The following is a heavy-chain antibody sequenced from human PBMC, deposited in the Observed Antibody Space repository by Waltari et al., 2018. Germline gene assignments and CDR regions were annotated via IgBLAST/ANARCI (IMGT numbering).Heavy chain of an antibody. J-gene: IGHJ4*02. D-gene: IGHD3-16*02. Sequence: QVQLQESGPGLVKPSQTLSLTCTVSGGSISSGDYYWSWIRQPPGKGLEWIGYINYSGSTSYNPSLRSRVTISVDTSKNQFSLKLSSVTAADTAVYYCARDEGDYIWGSYRYFDYWGQGTLVTVSS. CDR1: GGSISSGDYY. CDR2: INYSGST. V-gene: IGHV4-30-4*08. CDR3: ARDEGDYIWGSYRYFDY.